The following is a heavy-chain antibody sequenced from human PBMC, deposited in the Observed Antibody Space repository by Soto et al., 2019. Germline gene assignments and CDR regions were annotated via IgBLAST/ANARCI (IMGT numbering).Heavy chain of an antibody. CDR1: GYTFTSLG. CDR3: ARAGGTQLFDY. V-gene: IGHV1-18*04. J-gene: IGHJ4*02. CDR2: VSAYNGNT. Sequence: ASVKVSCKASGYTFTSLGISWVRQAPGQGLEWMGWVSAYNGNTKYAQYVQGRVTMTTDRSTSTAYMELRSLRSDDTAVYYCARAGGTQLFDYWGQGTLVTVSS.